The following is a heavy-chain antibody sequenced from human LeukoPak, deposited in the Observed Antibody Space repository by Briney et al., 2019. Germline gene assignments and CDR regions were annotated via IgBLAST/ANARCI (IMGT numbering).Heavy chain of an antibody. CDR1: GFIFSNYA. V-gene: IGHV3-30*01. Sequence: GGSLRLSCAASGFIFSNYAMHWVRQAPGKGLECVALLSSDGSKTYHADSVKGRFSISRDNSKNTLYLQLNSLRAEDTSVYYCARDSTYWYDSGSSGPHYFDYWGQGTLVTVSS. CDR3: ARDSTYWYDSGSSGPHYFDY. CDR2: LSSDGSKT. D-gene: IGHD3-10*01. J-gene: IGHJ4*02.